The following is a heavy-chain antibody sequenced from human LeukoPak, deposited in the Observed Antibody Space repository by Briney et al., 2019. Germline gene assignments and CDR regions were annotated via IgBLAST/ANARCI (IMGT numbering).Heavy chain of an antibody. D-gene: IGHD6-13*01. CDR1: GGTFSSYA. V-gene: IGHV1-69*13. J-gene: IGHJ4*02. CDR2: IIPIFGTA. CDR3: ARALEPLGYSSTHS. Sequence: ASVKVSCKASGGTFSSYAISWMRQAPGQGLEWMGGIIPIFGTANYAQKFQGRVTITADESTSTAYMELSSLRSEDTAVYYCARALEPLGYSSTHSWGQGTLVTVSS.